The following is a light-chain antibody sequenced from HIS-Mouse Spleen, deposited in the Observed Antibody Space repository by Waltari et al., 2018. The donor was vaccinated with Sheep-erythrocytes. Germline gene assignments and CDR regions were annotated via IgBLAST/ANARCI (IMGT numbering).Light chain of an antibody. CDR1: SSDVGSYNL. CDR3: CSYAGSSTPWV. Sequence: QSALTQPASVSGSPGQSITISCTGTSSDVGSYNLVSWYQPHPGKAPKLMIYEGSKRPSGVSNRFSGSKSGNTASLTIAGLQAEDEADYSCCSYAGSSTPWVFGGGTKLTVL. V-gene: IGLV2-23*01. CDR2: EGS. J-gene: IGLJ3*02.